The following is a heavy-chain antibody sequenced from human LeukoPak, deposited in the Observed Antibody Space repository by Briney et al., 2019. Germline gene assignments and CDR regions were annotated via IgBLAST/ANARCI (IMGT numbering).Heavy chain of an antibody. D-gene: IGHD2-8*01. CDR3: TSGGMVSGDY. Sequence: SETLSLTCTVSGGSINSYYWSWIRQPPGKGLEWIGYIYYSGSTNYNPSLKSRVTISRDTSKNQFSLKLRSVTAADTAVYYCTSGGMVSGDYWGHGTLVTVSP. CDR2: IYYSGST. V-gene: IGHV4-59*01. CDR1: GGSINSYY. J-gene: IGHJ4*01.